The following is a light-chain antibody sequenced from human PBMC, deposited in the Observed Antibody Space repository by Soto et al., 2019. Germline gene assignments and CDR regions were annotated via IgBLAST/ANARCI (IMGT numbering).Light chain of an antibody. Sequence: QSALTQPPSASGSPGQSVTISCTGTSDDVGGYNYVSWYQQHPGKAPKLMISEVSERPSGVPDRFSGSKSGNTASLTVSGLQAEDEADYYCSSYAGSNNLVFCGGTKLTVL. CDR1: SDDVGGYNY. CDR3: SSYAGSNNLV. V-gene: IGLV2-8*01. CDR2: EVS. J-gene: IGLJ3*02.